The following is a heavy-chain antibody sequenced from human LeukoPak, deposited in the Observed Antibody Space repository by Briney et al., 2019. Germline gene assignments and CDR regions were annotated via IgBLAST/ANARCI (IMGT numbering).Heavy chain of an antibody. Sequence: GGSLRLSCAASGFTFSSYGMHGVRQAPGKGLEWVAFISYDGSNKYYADSVKGRFTISRDNSNNTLYLQMNSLRADDTAVYYCAKARRTGTYYYYYYMEVWGKGTTVTVSS. CDR2: ISYDGSNK. D-gene: IGHD2-8*02. J-gene: IGHJ6*03. CDR1: GFTFSSYG. V-gene: IGHV3-30*18. CDR3: AKARRTGTYYYYYYMEV.